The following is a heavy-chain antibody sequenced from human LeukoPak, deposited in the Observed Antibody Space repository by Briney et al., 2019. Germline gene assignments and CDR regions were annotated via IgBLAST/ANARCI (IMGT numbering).Heavy chain of an antibody. D-gene: IGHD2-2*01. V-gene: IGHV3-74*01. CDR1: GFTFSSYW. Sequence: GGSLRLSCAASGFTFSSYWMHWVRQAPGKGLVWVSRINTDGSITSYADSVKGRFTISRDNAKNSLYLQMNSLRVEDTAVYYCARDGAPDAHCSSTTCAIRWGQGTLVTVPS. CDR3: ARDGAPDAHCSSTTCAIR. CDR2: INTDGSIT. J-gene: IGHJ4*02.